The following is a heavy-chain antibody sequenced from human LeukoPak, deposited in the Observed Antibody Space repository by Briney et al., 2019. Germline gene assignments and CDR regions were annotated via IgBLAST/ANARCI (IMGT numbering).Heavy chain of an antibody. CDR2: IYYSGST. V-gene: IGHV4-30-4*01. D-gene: IGHD2-21*02. CDR3: ASAGGDPNWFDP. Sequence: PSETLSITCTVSGGSISSGDYYWSWIRQPPGKGLEWIGYIYYSGSTYYNPSLKSRVTISVDTSKNQFSLKLSSVTAADTAVYYCASAGGDPNWFDPWGQGTLVTVSS. J-gene: IGHJ5*02. CDR1: GGSISSGDYY.